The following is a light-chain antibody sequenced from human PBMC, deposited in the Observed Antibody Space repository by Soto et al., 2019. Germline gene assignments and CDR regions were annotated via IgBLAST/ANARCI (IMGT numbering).Light chain of an antibody. V-gene: IGKV3-20*01. J-gene: IGKJ4*01. Sequence: EIVLTQSPGTLSLSPGERATLSCRASQTVATNYLAWYQQQPGQAPRLLIYDASTRATGIPDRFTGSGSATDFTLTINRLEPEDFAVYYCQQYASAPLTFGGGTKVEIK. CDR3: QQYASAPLT. CDR2: DAS. CDR1: QTVATNY.